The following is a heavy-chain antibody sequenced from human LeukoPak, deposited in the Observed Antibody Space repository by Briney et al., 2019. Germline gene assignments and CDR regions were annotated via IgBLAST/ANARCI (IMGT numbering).Heavy chain of an antibody. CDR2: IYYSGST. CDR3: ERSTDAGNRKVES. Sequence: SETLSLPCTVSGGSMCNINYYWGWIRQPPGKGLEWIGSIYYSGSTYYNPSLKSRVTISVDTSKKQFSLKLSSVTAADTAVYYFERSTDAGNRKVESWGQGTLVTVSS. V-gene: IGHV4-39*01. J-gene: IGHJ4*02. CDR1: GGSMCNINYY. D-gene: IGHD6-13*01.